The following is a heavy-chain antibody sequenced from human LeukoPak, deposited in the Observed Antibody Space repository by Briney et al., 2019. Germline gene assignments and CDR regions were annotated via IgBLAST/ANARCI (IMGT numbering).Heavy chain of an antibody. J-gene: IGHJ4*02. V-gene: IGHV1-69*05. CDR3: ARDLENYYDSSGPVFDY. CDR1: GGTFSSYA. CDR2: IIPIFDTA. D-gene: IGHD3-22*01. Sequence: EASVKVSCKASGGTFSSYAISWVRQAPGQGLEWVGRIIPIFDTANYAQKFQGRVTITTDESTSTAYMELSSLRSEDTAVYYCARDLENYYDSSGPVFDYWGQGTLVTVSS.